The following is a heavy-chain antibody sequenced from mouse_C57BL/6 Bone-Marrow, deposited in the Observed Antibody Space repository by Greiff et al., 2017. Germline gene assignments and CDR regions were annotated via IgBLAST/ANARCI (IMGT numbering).Heavy chain of an antibody. CDR3: TTDYGRGFAY. CDR2: IDPENGDT. Sequence: VQLQQSGAELVRPGASVKLSCTASGFNIKDDYMHWVKQRPEQGLEWIGWIDPENGDTEYASKFQGKATITADTSSNTAYLQLSSLTSEDTAVYYCTTDYGRGFAYWGQGTPVTVSA. V-gene: IGHV14-4*01. CDR1: GFNIKDDY. J-gene: IGHJ3*01. D-gene: IGHD1-1*01.